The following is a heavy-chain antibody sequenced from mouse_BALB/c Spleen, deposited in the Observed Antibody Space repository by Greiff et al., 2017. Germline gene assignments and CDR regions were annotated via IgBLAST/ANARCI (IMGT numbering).Heavy chain of an antibody. J-gene: IGHJ3*01. V-gene: IGHV2-9*02. Sequence: VQLQQSGPGLVAPSQSLSITCTVSGFSLTSYGVHWVRQPPGKGLEWLGVIWAGGSTNYNSALMSRLSISKDNSKSQVFLKMNSLQTDDTAMYYCARDYYGSSKGFAYWGQGTLVTVSA. D-gene: IGHD1-1*01. CDR2: IWAGGST. CDR3: ARDYYGSSKGFAY. CDR1: GFSLTSYG.